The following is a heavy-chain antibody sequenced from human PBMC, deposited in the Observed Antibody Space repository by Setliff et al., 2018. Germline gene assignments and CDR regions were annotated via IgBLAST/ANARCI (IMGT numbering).Heavy chain of an antibody. J-gene: IGHJ4*02. CDR1: GVVFRNYH. D-gene: IGHD2-15*01. Sequence: GGSLRLSCVVSGVVFRNYHLSWVRQTPEKGLEWVSSFSGSNEYIKYADSVKGRFTISRDSAENAVYLQMNNLSAEDTAVYYCARTCSGSGCYAGLESWGQGTPVTVSS. CDR2: FSGSNEYI. V-gene: IGHV3-21*01. CDR3: ARTCSGSGCYAGLES.